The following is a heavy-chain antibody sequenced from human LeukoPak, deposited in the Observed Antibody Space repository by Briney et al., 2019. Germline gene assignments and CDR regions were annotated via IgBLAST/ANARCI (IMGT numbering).Heavy chain of an antibody. D-gene: IGHD1-26*01. CDR1: GYSFTSYW. CDR3: ARLGGSYSIDY. Sequence: GESLKISCKGSGYSFTSYWIGWVRQMPGKGLEWMGIIYPDDADTTYSPASQGQVTISADKSISTAYLEWSSLKASDTAMYYCARLGGSYSIDYWGQGTLVTVSS. V-gene: IGHV5-51*01. J-gene: IGHJ4*02. CDR2: IYPDDADT.